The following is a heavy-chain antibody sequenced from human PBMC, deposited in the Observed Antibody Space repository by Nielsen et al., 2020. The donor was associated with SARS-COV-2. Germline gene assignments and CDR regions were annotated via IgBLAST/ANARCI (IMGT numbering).Heavy chain of an antibody. Sequence: SLKISCAASGFTFDDYAMHWVRQAPGKGLEWVSGISWNSGSIGYADSVKGRFTISRDNSKNTLYLQMNSLRAEDTAVYYCAKDQLRGFGEYYYYGMDVWGQGTTVTVSS. CDR2: ISWNSGSI. CDR1: GFTFDDYA. D-gene: IGHD3-10*01. V-gene: IGHV3-9*01. CDR3: AKDQLRGFGEYYYYGMDV. J-gene: IGHJ6*02.